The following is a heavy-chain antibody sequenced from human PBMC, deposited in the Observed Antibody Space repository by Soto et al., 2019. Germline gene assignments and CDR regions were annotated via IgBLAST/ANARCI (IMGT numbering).Heavy chain of an antibody. CDR2: IYPGDSDT. V-gene: IGHV5-51*01. Sequence: PGESLKISCKGSGYSFTSYWIGWVRQMPGKGLEWMGIIYPGDSDTRYSPSFQGQVTISADKSISTAYLQWSSLKASDTAMYYCARHPPNGLLWFGEFDPWGQGTLVTVSS. J-gene: IGHJ5*02. D-gene: IGHD3-10*01. CDR3: ARHPPNGLLWFGEFDP. CDR1: GYSFTSYW.